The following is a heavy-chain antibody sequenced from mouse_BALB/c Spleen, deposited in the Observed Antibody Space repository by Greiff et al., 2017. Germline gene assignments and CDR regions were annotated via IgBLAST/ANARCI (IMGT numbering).Heavy chain of an antibody. J-gene: IGHJ3*01. CDR2: INPSNGGT. CDR3: TRGRYWFAY. CDR1: GYTFTSYY. V-gene: IGHV1S81*02. D-gene: IGHD2-14*01. Sequence: VQLVESGAELVKPGASVKLSCKASGYTFTSYYMYWVKQRPGQGLEWIGEINPSNGGTNFNEKFKSKATLTVDKSSSTAYMQLSSLTSEDSAVYYCTRGRYWFAYWGQGTLVTVSA.